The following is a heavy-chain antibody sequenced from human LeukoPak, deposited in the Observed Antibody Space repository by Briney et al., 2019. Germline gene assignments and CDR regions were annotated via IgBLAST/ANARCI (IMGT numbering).Heavy chain of an antibody. CDR3: AKDGGYELDY. D-gene: IGHD5-12*01. CDR2: INSDGSST. V-gene: IGHV3-74*01. CDR1: RFTFSTYW. Sequence: GGSLRLSCAASRFTFSTYWMHWVRPAPGNGLVWVSRINSDGSSTDYADSVKGRFTISRDNSKNTLYLQMNSLRAEDTAVYYCAKDGGYELDYWGQGTLVTVSS. J-gene: IGHJ4*02.